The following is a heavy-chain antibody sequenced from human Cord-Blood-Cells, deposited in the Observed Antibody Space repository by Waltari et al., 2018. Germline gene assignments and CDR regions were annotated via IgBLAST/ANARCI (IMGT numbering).Heavy chain of an antibody. CDR1: GGSFSGYY. CDR2: INHRGST. V-gene: IGHV4-34*01. J-gene: IGHJ2*01. Sequence: QVQLQQWGAGLLKPSETLSLTCAVYGGSFSGYYWSWIRKPPGKGLEWIGEINHRGSTNYNPSLKSRVTISVDTSKSQFSLKLSSVTAADTAVYYWARGTPYSSYWYFDLWGRGTLVTVSS. D-gene: IGHD6-13*01. CDR3: ARGTPYSSYWYFDL.